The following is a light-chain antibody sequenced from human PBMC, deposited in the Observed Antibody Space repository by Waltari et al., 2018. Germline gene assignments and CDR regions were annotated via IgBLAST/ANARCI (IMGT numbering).Light chain of an antibody. CDR1: QTISGW. J-gene: IGKJ2*01. CDR3: QQYNIYSPYT. CDR2: QAS. V-gene: IGKV1-5*03. Sequence: DIQLTQSPSTLSASVGDRVTITCRASQTISGWLAWYQQQPGKAPNLLIFQASNLESGVPSRFSGSGSGTDFTLTISSLQPDDFATYYCQQYNIYSPYTFGQGTRLEI.